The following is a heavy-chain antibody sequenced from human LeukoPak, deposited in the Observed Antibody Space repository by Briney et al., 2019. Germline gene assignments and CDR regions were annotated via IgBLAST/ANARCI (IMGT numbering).Heavy chain of an antibody. Sequence: GGSLRLSCAASGFTFSSYGMHWVRQAPGKGLEWVAFIRYDGSNKYYADSVKGRFTISRDDSKNTLFLHMNSLRPEDTAVYYCARDDLSYSSSWYGAFDIWGQGTMVTVSS. J-gene: IGHJ3*02. D-gene: IGHD6-13*01. CDR3: ARDDLSYSSSWYGAFDI. V-gene: IGHV3-30*02. CDR2: IRYDGSNK. CDR1: GFTFSSYG.